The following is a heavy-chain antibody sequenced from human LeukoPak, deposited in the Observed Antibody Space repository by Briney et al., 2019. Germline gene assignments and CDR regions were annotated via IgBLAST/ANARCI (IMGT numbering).Heavy chain of an antibody. Sequence: PSETLSLTCTVSGGSISSSSYYWGWIRQPPGKGLEWIGSIYYSGSTYYNPSLKSRVTISVDTSKNQFSLKLSSVTAADTAVYYCARGVTMVRGVLSGWFDPWGQGTLVTVSS. J-gene: IGHJ5*02. D-gene: IGHD3-10*01. CDR3: ARGVTMVRGVLSGWFDP. V-gene: IGHV4-39*07. CDR2: IYYSGST. CDR1: GGSISSSSYY.